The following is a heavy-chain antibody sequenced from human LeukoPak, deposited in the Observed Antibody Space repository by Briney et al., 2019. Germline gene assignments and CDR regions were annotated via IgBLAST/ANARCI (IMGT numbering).Heavy chain of an antibody. CDR2: ISHSGRYI. CDR1: GFTFSTYS. D-gene: IGHD6-19*01. V-gene: IGHV3-21*01. J-gene: IGHJ4*02. CDR3: AKKIAVSSVDLSASDY. Sequence: GGSLRPSCAASGFTFSTYSMNWVRQAPGKGLEWVSSISHSGRYIFYADSVKGRFTVSRDNAKNSLYLQMNSLRAEDTAVYFCAKKIAVSSVDLSASDYWGQGTLVTVSS.